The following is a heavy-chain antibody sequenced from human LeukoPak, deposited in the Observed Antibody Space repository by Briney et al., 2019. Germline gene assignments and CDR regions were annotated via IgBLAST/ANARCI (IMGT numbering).Heavy chain of an antibody. CDR3: ARDQAPWDFWSGYRLDY. Sequence: SVKVSCKASGGTFSSYAISLVRQAPGQGLEWMGGIIPIFGTANYAQKFQGRVTITADESTSTAYMELSSLRSEDTAVYYSARDQAPWDFWSGYRLDYWGQGTLVTVSS. J-gene: IGHJ4*02. V-gene: IGHV1-69*13. D-gene: IGHD3-3*01. CDR2: IIPIFGTA. CDR1: GGTFSSYA.